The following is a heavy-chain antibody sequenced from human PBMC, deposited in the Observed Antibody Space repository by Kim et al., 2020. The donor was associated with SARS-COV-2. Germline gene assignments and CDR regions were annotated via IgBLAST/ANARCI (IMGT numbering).Heavy chain of an antibody. J-gene: IGHJ2*01. D-gene: IGHD2-2*01. CDR1: GFTFSSYA. V-gene: IGHV3-23*01. CDR3: AKGARSGSIVVVPAAIQTFDWYFDL. CDR2: ISGSGGST. Sequence: GGSLRLSCAASGFTFSSYAMSWVRQAPGKGLEWVSAISGSGGSTYYADSVKGRFTISRDNSKNTLYLQMNSLRAEDTAVYYCAKGARSGSIVVVPAAIQTFDWYFDLWGRGTLVTVSS.